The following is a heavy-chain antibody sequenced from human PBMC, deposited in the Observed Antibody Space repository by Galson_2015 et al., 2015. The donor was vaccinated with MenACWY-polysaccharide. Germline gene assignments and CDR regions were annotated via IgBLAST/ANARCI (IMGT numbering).Heavy chain of an antibody. CDR2: IKQVGSEK. J-gene: IGHJ4*01. CDR1: GFTFSKYW. Sequence: SLRLSCAASGFTFSKYWMSWVRQAPGKGLEWVANIKQVGSEKYYVDSVKGRFTISRDNARNSLYLQMNTLRAEDTAVYYCARDILGGSNRYEGLDYWGHGTLVTVFS. D-gene: IGHD6-13*01. CDR3: ARDILGGSNRYEGLDY. V-gene: IGHV3-7*01.